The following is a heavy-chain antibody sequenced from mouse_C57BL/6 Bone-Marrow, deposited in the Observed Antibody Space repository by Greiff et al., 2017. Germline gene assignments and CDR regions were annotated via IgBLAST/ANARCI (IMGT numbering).Heavy chain of an antibody. D-gene: IGHD2-2*01. J-gene: IGHJ2*01. CDR1: GYTFTGYW. CDR2: IFPGSGST. CDR3: AREWLPGVFDY. V-gene: IGHV1-9*01. Sequence: VQLQQSGAELMKPGASVKLSCKASGYTFTGYWIEWVKQRPGHGLEWIGEIFPGSGSTNYNEKFKGKATLTADKSSNTAYMQLSSLTTEDSAIYDSAREWLPGVFDYWGQGTTLTVSS.